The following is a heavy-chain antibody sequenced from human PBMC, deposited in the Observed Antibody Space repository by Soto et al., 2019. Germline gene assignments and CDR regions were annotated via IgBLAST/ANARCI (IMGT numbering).Heavy chain of an antibody. Sequence: GASVKVSCEASGYTFTAYFIQWVRQAPGQGLEWMGWINPNSRDTNSAQTFQGRVTMTSDASTRTAYMELSRLRSDDTAVYYCARGTPTAAAPYVDFWCHGTLVTVS. D-gene: IGHD2-2*01. V-gene: IGHV1-2*02. J-gene: IGHJ4*01. CDR1: GYTFTAYF. CDR2: INPNSRDT. CDR3: ARGTPTAAAPYVDF.